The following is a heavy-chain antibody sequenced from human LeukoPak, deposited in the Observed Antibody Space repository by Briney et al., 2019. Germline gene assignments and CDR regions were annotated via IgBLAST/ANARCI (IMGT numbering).Heavy chain of an antibody. CDR2: ISAYSGNT. J-gene: IGHJ6*03. D-gene: IGHD3-10*01. CDR3: ATAHYYGSGSYYSPDYYYYMDG. V-gene: IGHV1-18*01. CDR1: GSTFTSYG. Sequence: GASVKLSCNASGSTFTSYGNSWARLPPGQGLEWMGCISAYSGNTTYAQKLQGRVTMTTDTSTSTAYLELRSLRSDDTAVYYCATAHYYGSGSYYSPDYYYYMDGWGKGTTVTVSS.